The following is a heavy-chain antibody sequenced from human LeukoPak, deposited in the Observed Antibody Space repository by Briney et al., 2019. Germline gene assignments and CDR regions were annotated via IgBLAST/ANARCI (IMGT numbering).Heavy chain of an antibody. J-gene: IGHJ6*03. D-gene: IGHD2-2*01. V-gene: IGHV4-4*09. CDR3: ARLSYCSSSSCYWGYYYYMDV. CDR2: IYTSGST. Sequence: SETLSLTCTVSGGSISSYYRSWIRQPPGKGLECIGYIYTSGSTNYNPPLKSRVTISVDTSKNQCSLKLSSVTAADTAVYYCARLSYCSSSSCYWGYYYYMDVWGKGTTVTVCS. CDR1: GGSISSYY.